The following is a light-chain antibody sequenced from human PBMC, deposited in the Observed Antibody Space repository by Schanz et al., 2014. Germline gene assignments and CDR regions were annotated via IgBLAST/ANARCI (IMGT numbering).Light chain of an antibody. CDR3: CSYIGTNHLVL. CDR1: SSDVGGYNY. V-gene: IGLV2-14*01. CDR2: DVS. Sequence: QSVLTQPASVSGSPGQSITISCTGTSSDVGGYNYVSWYQQHPGKAPKLMIYDVSYRPSGVSNRFSGSKSGNTASLTISGLQAEDEADYYCCSYIGTNHLVLFGGGTKLTVL. J-gene: IGLJ3*02.